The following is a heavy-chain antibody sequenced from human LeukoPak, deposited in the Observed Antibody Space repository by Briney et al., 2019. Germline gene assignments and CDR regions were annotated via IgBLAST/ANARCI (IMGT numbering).Heavy chain of an antibody. J-gene: IGHJ6*03. Sequence: PGGSLRLSCAASGFTLSSYEMNWVRQAPGKGLEWVSYISSSGSTIYYADSVKGRFTISRDNAKNTLYLQVDSLRAEDTAVYYCARGRHLYSYAYDYYMDVWGKGTTVTISS. CDR3: ARGRHLYSYAYDYYMDV. CDR2: ISSSGSTI. V-gene: IGHV3-48*03. CDR1: GFTLSSYE. D-gene: IGHD5-18*01.